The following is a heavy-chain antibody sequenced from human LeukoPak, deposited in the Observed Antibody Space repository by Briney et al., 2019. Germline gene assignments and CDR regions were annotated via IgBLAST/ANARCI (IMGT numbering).Heavy chain of an antibody. CDR3: ASGAVAAFDY. V-gene: IGHV3-21*01. Sequence: PGGSLRLSCAASGFTFSSYSMNWVRQAPGKGLEWVSSISSSSSYIYYADSVKGRFTISRDNAKNPLYLQMNSLRAEDTAVYYCASGAVAAFDYWGQGTLVTVSS. CDR2: ISSSSSYI. J-gene: IGHJ4*02. D-gene: IGHD6-19*01. CDR1: GFTFSSYS.